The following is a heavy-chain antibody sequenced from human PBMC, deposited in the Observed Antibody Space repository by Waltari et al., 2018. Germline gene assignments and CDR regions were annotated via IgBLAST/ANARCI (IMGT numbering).Heavy chain of an antibody. Sequence: EVQLVESGGGLIQPGGSLRLSCAASGFPVSSNYMHWVRQAPGKGLEWVSFIYSGGSTYYADSVKGRFTISRDNSKNTLYLQMNSLRAEDTAVYYCARERPLWGSGWYYFDYWGQGTLVTVSS. CDR3: ARERPLWGSGWYYFDY. D-gene: IGHD6-19*01. CDR1: GFPVSSNY. CDR2: IYSGGST. J-gene: IGHJ4*02. V-gene: IGHV3-53*01.